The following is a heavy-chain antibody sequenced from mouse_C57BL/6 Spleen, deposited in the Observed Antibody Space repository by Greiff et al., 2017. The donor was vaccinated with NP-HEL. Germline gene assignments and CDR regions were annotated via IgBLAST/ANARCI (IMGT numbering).Heavy chain of an antibody. CDR3: TTLAYSNHYFDY. J-gene: IGHJ2*01. Sequence: VQLQQSGAELVRPGASVKLSCTASGFNFKDYYMHWVKQRPEQGLEWIGMIDPEDGDTEYAPKFQGKATMTADTSSNTAYLQLSSLTSEDTAVYYWTTLAYSNHYFDYWGQGTTLTVSS. CDR1: GFNFKDYY. CDR2: IDPEDGDT. D-gene: IGHD2-5*01. V-gene: IGHV14-1*01.